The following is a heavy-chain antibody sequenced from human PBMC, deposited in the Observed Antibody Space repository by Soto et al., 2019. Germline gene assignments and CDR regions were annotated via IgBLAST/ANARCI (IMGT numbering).Heavy chain of an antibody. Sequence: GSLRLSCAASGFTFSSYAMSWVRQAPGKGLEWVSAISGSGGSTYYADSVKGRFTISRDNSKNTLYLQMNSLRAEDTAVYYCAKATKYDSSGYYYFGPDAFDIWGQGTMVTVSS. CDR1: GFTFSSYA. D-gene: IGHD3-22*01. CDR3: AKATKYDSSGYYYFGPDAFDI. CDR2: ISGSGGST. V-gene: IGHV3-23*01. J-gene: IGHJ3*02.